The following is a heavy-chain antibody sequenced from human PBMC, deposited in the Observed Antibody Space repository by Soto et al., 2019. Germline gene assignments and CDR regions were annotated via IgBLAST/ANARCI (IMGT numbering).Heavy chain of an antibody. D-gene: IGHD6-19*01. V-gene: IGHV4-30-2*01. J-gene: IGHJ5*02. Sequence: PSETLSLTCTVSGASISSGGYSWSWIRQPPGKGLEWIGYIYHSGSTYYNPSLKSRVTISVDRSKNQFSLKLSSVTAADTAVYYCARVTEQWLVRWFDPWGQGTLVTVSS. CDR2: IYHSGST. CDR1: GASISSGGYS. CDR3: ARVTEQWLVRWFDP.